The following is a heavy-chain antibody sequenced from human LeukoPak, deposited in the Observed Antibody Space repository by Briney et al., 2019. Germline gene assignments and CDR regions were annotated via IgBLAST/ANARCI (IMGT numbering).Heavy chain of an antibody. CDR1: GYTFTGYY. CDR3: ARDRNSGSSLNI. V-gene: IGHV1-2*02. CDR2: IYPYSGDT. J-gene: IGHJ3*02. D-gene: IGHD6-6*01. Sequence: ASVKVSCKASGYTFTGYYIHWVRQAPGQGLEWMGWIYPYSGDTNYAQNFQGRVTMTRDTSISTAYMELSSLKSDDTAVYYCARDRNSGSSLNIWGQGTMLTVSS.